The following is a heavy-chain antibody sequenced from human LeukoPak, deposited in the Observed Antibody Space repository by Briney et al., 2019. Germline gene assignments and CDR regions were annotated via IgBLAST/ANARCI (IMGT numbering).Heavy chain of an antibody. Sequence: GSLILSCATSGFTFSSNWMSWVRHVPGRGLDWVANIKPDGSAEYYAASVKGRFTVSRDNAKNSLYLQMNSLGVEDTAVYYCARANNSSWHNWGQGTLVTVSS. CDR3: ARANNSSWHN. CDR2: IKPDGSAE. D-gene: IGHD6-13*01. J-gene: IGHJ4*02. CDR1: GFTFSSNW. V-gene: IGHV3-7*01.